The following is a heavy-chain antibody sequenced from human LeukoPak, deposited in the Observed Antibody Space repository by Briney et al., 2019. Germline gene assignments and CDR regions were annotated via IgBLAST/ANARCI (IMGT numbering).Heavy chain of an antibody. V-gene: IGHV5-51*01. J-gene: IGHJ1*01. CDR2: IYPGDSDT. Sequence: GESLKISCKGSRYSFTSYWIGWVRQMPGKGLEWMGIIYPGDSDTRYSPSFPGQVTISADKSISTAYLQWSSLKASDTAMYYCATGYCSSTSCYTGSEYFQHWGQGTLVTVSS. D-gene: IGHD2-2*02. CDR3: ATGYCSSTSCYTGSEYFQH. CDR1: RYSFTSYW.